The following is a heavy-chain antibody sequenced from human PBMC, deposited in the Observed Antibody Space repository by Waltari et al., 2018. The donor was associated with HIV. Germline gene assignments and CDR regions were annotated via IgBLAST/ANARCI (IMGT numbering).Heavy chain of an antibody. CDR1: GCTFSSYA. CDR2: ISYDGSHK. Sequence: QAQLVESGGGVVEPGRALRLSCVAAGCTFSSYAMPWVRQAPGKGLEWVAVISYDGSHKYYSDSVKGRFTISRDNSKNTLYLQMNSLRPEDRAVYYAGSSGYYIDYWGQGTLVTVSS. V-gene: IGHV3-30*01. J-gene: IGHJ4*02. D-gene: IGHD3-22*01. CDR3: GSSGYYIDY.